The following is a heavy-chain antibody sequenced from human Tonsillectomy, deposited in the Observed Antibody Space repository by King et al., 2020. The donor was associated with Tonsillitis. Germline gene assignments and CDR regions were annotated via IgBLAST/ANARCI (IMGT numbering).Heavy chain of an antibody. CDR1: GFTFSSYA. CDR2: ISGTGYST. D-gene: IGHD3-9*01. CDR3: AKCTNYDILTGYYDYYGMDI. Sequence: VQLVESGGGLVQPGGSLRLSCAASGFTFSSYAMTWVRQTPGKGLECVSGISGTGYSTYYADSVKGRFTIPRDNSKNTLYLHMYSLRAEDTAVYYCAKCTNYDILTGYYDYYGMDIWGQGTTVTVSS. V-gene: IGHV3-23*04. J-gene: IGHJ6*02.